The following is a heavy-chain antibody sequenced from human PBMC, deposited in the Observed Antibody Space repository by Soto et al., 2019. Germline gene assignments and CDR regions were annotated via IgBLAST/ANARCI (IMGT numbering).Heavy chain of an antibody. D-gene: IGHD1-26*01. V-gene: IGHV3-23*01. CDR3: AEDLVGATRPNWFDP. J-gene: IGHJ5*02. CDR1: GFTFSSYA. CDR2: ISGSGGST. Sequence: PGGSLRLSCAASGFTFSSYAMSWVRQAPGKGLEWVSAISGSGGSTYYADSVKGRFTISRDNSKNTLYLQMNSLRAEDTAVYYCAEDLVGATRPNWFDPWGQGTLVTVSS.